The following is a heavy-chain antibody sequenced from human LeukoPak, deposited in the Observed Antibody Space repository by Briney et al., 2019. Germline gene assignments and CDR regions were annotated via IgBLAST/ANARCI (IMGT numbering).Heavy chain of an antibody. V-gene: IGHV3-23*01. CDR3: AKSLGYDFWSGYFAY. Sequence: PGGSLRLSCAASGFTFSSYAMSWVRQAPGKGLQWVSAISGSGGNTYYADSVKGRFTISRDNSKNTLYLQMNSLRAEDTAVYYCAKSLGYDFWSGYFAYWGQGTLVTVSS. CDR1: GFTFSSYA. CDR2: ISGSGGNT. D-gene: IGHD3-3*01. J-gene: IGHJ4*02.